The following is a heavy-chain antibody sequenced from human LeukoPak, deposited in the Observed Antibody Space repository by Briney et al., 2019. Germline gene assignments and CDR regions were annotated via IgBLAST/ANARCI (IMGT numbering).Heavy chain of an antibody. J-gene: IGHJ4*02. CDR1: GGSISSSSYY. Sequence: SEALSLTCTVSGGSISSSSYYWGWIRQPPGKGLEWIGSIYYSGSTYYNPSLKSRVTISVDTSKNQFSLKLSSVTAADTAVYYCARQGKGSGFDYWGQGTLVTVSS. D-gene: IGHD2-15*01. V-gene: IGHV4-39*01. CDR3: ARQGKGSGFDY. CDR2: IYYSGST.